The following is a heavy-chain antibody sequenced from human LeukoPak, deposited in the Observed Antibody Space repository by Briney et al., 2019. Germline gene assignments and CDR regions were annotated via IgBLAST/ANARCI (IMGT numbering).Heavy chain of an antibody. V-gene: IGHV3-30*03. D-gene: IGHD5-24*01. CDR1: GFTFGSFG. J-gene: IGHJ4*02. CDR2: ISYDGSNK. Sequence: GRPLRLSCGASGFTFGSFGMHWVRQAPGRGLEWVAGISYDGSNKYYAESVKGRFTISRDNAKNSLYLQMNSLRAEDTAVYYCARDLGGRDGYNFGLYYWGQGTLVTVSS. CDR3: ARDLGGRDGYNFGLYY.